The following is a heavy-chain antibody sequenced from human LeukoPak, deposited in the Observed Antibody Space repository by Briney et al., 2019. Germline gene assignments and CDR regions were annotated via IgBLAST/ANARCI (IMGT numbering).Heavy chain of an antibody. CDR2: ISGSGGST. CDR3: AKDDVPSNWGALGLFDY. V-gene: IGHV3-23*01. D-gene: IGHD7-27*01. CDR1: GFTFSSYV. Sequence: GGSLRLSCAASGFTFSSYVMSWVRQAPGKGLEWVSAISGSGGSTYYADSVKGRFTISRDNSKKMLYLQMNSLRAEDTAVYYCAKDDVPSNWGALGLFDYWGQGTLVTVSS. J-gene: IGHJ4*02.